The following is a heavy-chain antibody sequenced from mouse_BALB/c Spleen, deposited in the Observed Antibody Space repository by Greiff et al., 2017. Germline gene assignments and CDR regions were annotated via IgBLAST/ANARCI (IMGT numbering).Heavy chain of an antibody. CDR3: ARQLGAYAMDY. CDR1: GFTFSSFG. D-gene: IGHD4-1*02. CDR2: ISSGSSTI. V-gene: IGHV5-17*02. Sequence: EVQGVESGGGLVQPGGSRKLSCAASGFTFSSFGMHWVRQAPEKGLEWVAYISSGSSTIYYADTVKGRFTISRDNPKNTLYLQMSSLKSEDTAMYYCARQLGAYAMDYWGQGTSVTVSS. J-gene: IGHJ4*01.